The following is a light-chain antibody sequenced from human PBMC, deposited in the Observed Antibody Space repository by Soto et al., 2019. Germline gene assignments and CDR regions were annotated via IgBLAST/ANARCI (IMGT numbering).Light chain of an antibody. CDR1: QSISTH. J-gene: IGKJ4*01. V-gene: IGKV1-39*01. CDR3: QQSYITPAG. CDR2: AAS. Sequence: DIPMTQSPSSLSASEGDRVTITCRASQSISTHLNWYQQKPGKAPNLLIYAASSLQSGVPSRFSGSGSGTDFTLTISSLQPEDFATYFCQQSYITPAGFGGGTKVEIK.